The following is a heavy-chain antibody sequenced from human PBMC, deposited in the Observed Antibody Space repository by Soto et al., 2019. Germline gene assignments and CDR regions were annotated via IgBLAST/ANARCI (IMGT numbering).Heavy chain of an antibody. D-gene: IGHD6-13*01. CDR2: IYYSGST. J-gene: IGHJ5*02. Sequence: PSETLCLTCTVSGGSISSGGYYCSWIRQHPGKGLEWIGYIYYSGSTYYNPSLKSRVTISVDTSKNQFSLKLSSVTAADTAVYYCARVFSDSSSFFDPWGQGTLVTVSS. CDR1: GGSISSGGYY. CDR3: ARVFSDSSSFFDP. V-gene: IGHV4-31*03.